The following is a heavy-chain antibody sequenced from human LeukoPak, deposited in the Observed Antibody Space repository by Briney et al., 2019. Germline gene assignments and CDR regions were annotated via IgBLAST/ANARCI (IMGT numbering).Heavy chain of an antibody. Sequence: PGGSLRLSCAASGFTFSSYGMSWVRQAPGKGLEWVSAISGSGGSTYYADSVKGRFTISRDNSKNTLYLQMNSLRAEDTAVYYCAKDLFKGFTFGGVNTGDWGQGTLVTVSS. CDR2: ISGSGGST. CDR1: GFTFSSYG. J-gene: IGHJ4*02. D-gene: IGHD3-16*01. CDR3: AKDLFKGFTFGGVNTGD. V-gene: IGHV3-23*01.